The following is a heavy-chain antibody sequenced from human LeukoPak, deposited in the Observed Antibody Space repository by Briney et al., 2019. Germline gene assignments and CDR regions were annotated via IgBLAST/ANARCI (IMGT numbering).Heavy chain of an antibody. V-gene: IGHV3-66*01. CDR1: GFTFSSYG. D-gene: IGHD1-14*01. Sequence: GGSLRLSCAASGFTFSSYGMHWVRQAPGKGLEWVSVIYSGGSTYYADSVKGRFTISRDNSKNTLYLQMNSLRAEDTAVYYCARSPLLPAYFDYWGQGTLVTVSS. J-gene: IGHJ4*02. CDR2: IYSGGST. CDR3: ARSPLLPAYFDY.